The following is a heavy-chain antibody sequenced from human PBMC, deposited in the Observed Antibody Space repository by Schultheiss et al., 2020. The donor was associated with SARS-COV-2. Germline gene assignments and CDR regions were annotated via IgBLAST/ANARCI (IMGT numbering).Heavy chain of an antibody. CDR2: INRDGSA. J-gene: IGHJ1*01. CDR3: ASTSDIVVAVATA. D-gene: IGHD2-15*01. CDR1: GGSISGYY. V-gene: IGHV4-34*01. Sequence: SQTLSLTCTVSGGSISGYYWSWIRQSPGKGLEWIGEINRDGSANYNPSLKSRVTMSVDTSKNQFSLELASVTAADTAVYYCASTSDIVVAVATAWGQGTLVTVSS.